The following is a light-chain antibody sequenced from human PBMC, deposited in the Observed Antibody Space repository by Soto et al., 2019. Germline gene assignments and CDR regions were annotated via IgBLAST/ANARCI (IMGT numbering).Light chain of an antibody. CDR3: AAWDDSLSGVV. CDR2: MNN. Sequence: QAVVTQPSSASGTPGQRVTISCSGSISNIGSNFIYWYQQLPGTAPKLLIYMNNQRPSGVPDRFSGSKSGNSASLAISGLRSEDEADYHCAAWDDSLSGVVFGGGTKVTVL. V-gene: IGLV1-47*01. J-gene: IGLJ2*01. CDR1: ISNIGSNF.